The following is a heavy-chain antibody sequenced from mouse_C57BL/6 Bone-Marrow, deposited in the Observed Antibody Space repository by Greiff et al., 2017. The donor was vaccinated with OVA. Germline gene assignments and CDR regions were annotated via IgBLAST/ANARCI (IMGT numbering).Heavy chain of an antibody. J-gene: IGHJ2*01. V-gene: IGHV3-6*01. CDR3: ARDDYGYPY. CDR1: GYSITSGYY. D-gene: IGHD2-2*01. Sequence: ESGPGLVKPSQSLSLTCSVTGYSITSGYYWNWIRQFPGNKLEWMGYISYDGSNNYNPSLKNRISITRDTSKNQFFLKFNSVTTEDTATYYCARDDYGYPYWGQGTTLTVSS. CDR2: ISYDGSN.